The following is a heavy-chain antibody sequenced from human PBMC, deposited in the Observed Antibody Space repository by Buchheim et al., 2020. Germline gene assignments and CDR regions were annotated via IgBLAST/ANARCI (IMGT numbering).Heavy chain of an antibody. D-gene: IGHD2-2*01. V-gene: IGHV4-39*01. CDR1: GGSISSSSYY. Sequence: QLQLQESGPGLVKPSETLSLTCTVSGGSISSSSYYWGWIRQPPGKGLEWIGSIYYSGSTYYNPSLKSRVTISADTSTNQISLKLSSVTAAETAVYSCARRGCSSTSCNPRYAFDIWGQGT. CDR2: IYYSGST. J-gene: IGHJ3*02. CDR3: ARRGCSSTSCNPRYAFDI.